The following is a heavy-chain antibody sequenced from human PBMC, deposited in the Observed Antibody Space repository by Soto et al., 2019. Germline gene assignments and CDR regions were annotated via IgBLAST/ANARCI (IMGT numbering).Heavy chain of an antibody. CDR1: GGSISSGNYY. Sequence: SETLSLTCTVSGGSISSGNYYWSWIRQPPGKGLEWIGFISYSGSTYYSTSLKSRVTISVDTSKSQFSLNLSFVTAADTAVYYCAAMGTPATGLYFFDYWGQGSLVTVSS. CDR3: AAMGTPATGLYFFDY. J-gene: IGHJ4*02. D-gene: IGHD2-15*01. V-gene: IGHV4-30-4*01. CDR2: ISYSGST.